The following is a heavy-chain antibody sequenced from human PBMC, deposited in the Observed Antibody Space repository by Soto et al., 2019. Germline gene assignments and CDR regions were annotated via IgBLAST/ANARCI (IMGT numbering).Heavy chain of an antibody. CDR2: IWSDGTNK. CDR3: VRKAFDY. J-gene: IGHJ4*02. CDR1: GFTFSSYG. V-gene: IGHV3-33*01. Sequence: GGSLRLSCEASGFTFSSYGMHWVRQAPGKGLERVTVIWSDGTNKYYIDSGKGRFTIYRDNSKNTVYLQMNSLRVEDTAVYYCVRKAFDYWGQGTLVTVSS.